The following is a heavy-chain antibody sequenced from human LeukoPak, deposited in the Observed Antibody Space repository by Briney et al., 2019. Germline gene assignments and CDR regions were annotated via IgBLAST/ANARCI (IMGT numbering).Heavy chain of an antibody. CDR2: INPSGGST. CDR1: GYTFTSYY. V-gene: IGHV1-46*01. J-gene: IGHJ6*03. D-gene: IGHD3-22*01. Sequence: ASVKVSCKASGYTFTSYYMHWVRQAPGQGLEWRGRINPSGGSTSYAQKFQGRVTMTRDMYTSTVYMEMSSLRSEDTAVYYCARRGGGETYYYDSSGSDHWYMAVWGKGTMVTVSS. CDR3: ARRGGGETYYYDSSGSDHWYMAV.